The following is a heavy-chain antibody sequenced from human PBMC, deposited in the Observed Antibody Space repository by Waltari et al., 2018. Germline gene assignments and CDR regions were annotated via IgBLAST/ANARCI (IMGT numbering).Heavy chain of an antibody. CDR3: ARDMTTFGGVIVGNY. D-gene: IGHD3-16*02. Sequence: QVQLVQSGAEVKKPGSSVKVSCKASGGTFSSYAISWVRRAPGKGLEWMGGIIPIFGTANYAQKFQGRVTITTDESTSTAYMELSSLRSEDTAVYYCARDMTTFGGVIVGNYWGQGTLVTVSS. V-gene: IGHV1-69*05. J-gene: IGHJ4*02. CDR1: GGTFSSYA. CDR2: IIPIFGTA.